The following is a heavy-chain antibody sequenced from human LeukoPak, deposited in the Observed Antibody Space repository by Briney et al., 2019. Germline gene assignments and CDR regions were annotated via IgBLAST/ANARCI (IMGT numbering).Heavy chain of an antibody. CDR1: GFTVSSNY. CDR3: ARSAGEQQLVTSYYYYYMDV. J-gene: IGHJ6*03. D-gene: IGHD6-13*01. Sequence: GGSLRLSCAASGFTVSSNYMSWVRQAPGKGLEWVSVIYSGGSTYYADSVKGRFTISRDNSKNTLYLQMNSLRAEDTAVYYCARSAGEQQLVTSYYYYYMDVWGKGTTVTISS. CDR2: IYSGGST. V-gene: IGHV3-66*01.